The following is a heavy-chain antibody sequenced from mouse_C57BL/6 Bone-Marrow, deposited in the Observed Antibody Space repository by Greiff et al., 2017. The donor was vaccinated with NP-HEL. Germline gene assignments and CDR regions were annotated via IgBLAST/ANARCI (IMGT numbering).Heavy chain of an antibody. Sequence: EVQLQQSGPELVKPGASVKMSCKASGYTFTDYNMHWVKQSHGESLEWIGYINPNNGGTSYNQKFKGKATLTVNKSSSTAYMELRSLTSEESAVYYCANHYGSSAYDLDYWGQGTTLTVSS. D-gene: IGHD1-1*01. CDR1: GYTFTDYN. CDR3: ANHYGSSAYDLDY. CDR2: INPNNGGT. V-gene: IGHV1-22*01. J-gene: IGHJ2*01.